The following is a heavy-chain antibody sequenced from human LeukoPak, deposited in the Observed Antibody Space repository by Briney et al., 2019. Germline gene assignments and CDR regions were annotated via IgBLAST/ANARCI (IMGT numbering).Heavy chain of an antibody. CDR1: GFTFSSYS. D-gene: IGHD3-22*01. CDR2: ISSSSSYI. V-gene: IGHV3-21*04. Sequence: GGSLRLSCAASGFTFSSYSMNWVRQAPGKGLEWVSSISSSSSYIYYADSVKGRFTISRDNSKNTLYLQMNSLRAEDTAVYYCAKGVDSSGYISSPFDCWGQGTLVTVSS. J-gene: IGHJ4*02. CDR3: AKGVDSSGYISSPFDC.